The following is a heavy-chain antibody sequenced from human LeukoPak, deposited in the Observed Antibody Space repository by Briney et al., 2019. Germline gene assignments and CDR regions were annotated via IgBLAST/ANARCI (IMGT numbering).Heavy chain of an antibody. J-gene: IGHJ4*02. CDR3: AKDFDWDYYDSSGYFDY. Sequence: GGSLILSCTSSGSTFSSYWMHWVRQAPGKGLEWVSAISGSGGSTYYADSVKGRFTISRDNSKNTLYLQMNSLRAEDTAVYYCAKDFDWDYYDSSGYFDYWGQGTLVTVSS. D-gene: IGHD3-22*01. CDR2: ISGSGGST. CDR1: GSTFSSYW. V-gene: IGHV3-23*01.